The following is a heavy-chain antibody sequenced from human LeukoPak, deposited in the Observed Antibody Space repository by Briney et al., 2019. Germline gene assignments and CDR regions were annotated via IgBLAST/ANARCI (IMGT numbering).Heavy chain of an antibody. CDR2: IKTAGSQK. J-gene: IGHJ4*02. V-gene: IGHV3-7*01. CDR3: AREEWAAAD. Sequence: TGGSLRLSCAASGFTFTTYWMTWVRQAPGKGLEWVANIKTAGSQKNYVDSVKGRFTISRDNAKNSVYLQMNSLRGEDTAIYYCAREEWAAADWGQGTLVTVSS. D-gene: IGHD6-13*01. CDR1: GFTFTTYW.